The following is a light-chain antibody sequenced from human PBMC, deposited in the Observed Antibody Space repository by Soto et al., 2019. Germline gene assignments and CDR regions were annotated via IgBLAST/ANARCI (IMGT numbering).Light chain of an antibody. Sequence: QSALTQPASVSGSPGQSITISCTGTTTDIGNYNYVSWYQQHPGKAPKLMIYEVSNRPSGVSNRFSGSKSVNTASLTISGLQAEDEADYYCSSYTSSSTLILFGGGTKVTVL. CDR1: TTDIGNYNY. CDR2: EVS. V-gene: IGLV2-14*01. J-gene: IGLJ2*01. CDR3: SSYTSSSTLIL.